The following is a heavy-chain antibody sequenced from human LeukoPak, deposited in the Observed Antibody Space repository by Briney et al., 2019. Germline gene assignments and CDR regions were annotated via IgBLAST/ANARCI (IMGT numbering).Heavy chain of an antibody. D-gene: IGHD6-13*01. J-gene: IGHJ5*02. CDR3: ARRESGIAAAGTRYWFDP. V-gene: IGHV5-51*01. Sequence: GESLKISCKGSGYSFTSYWIGWVRQMPGKGLEWMGIIYPGDSDTRYSPSFQGQVTISADKSISTAYLQWSSLKASDTAMYYCARRESGIAAAGTRYWFDPWDQGTLVTVSS. CDR2: IYPGDSDT. CDR1: GYSFTSYW.